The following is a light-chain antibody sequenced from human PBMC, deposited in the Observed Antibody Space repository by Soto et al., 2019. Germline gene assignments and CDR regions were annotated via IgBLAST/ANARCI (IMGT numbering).Light chain of an antibody. Sequence: ETAMTQSPATLSVSPGERATLSCRASQSVSSNLAWYQQKPGQAPRLLIYGASTRATGIPARFSGSGSGTEFTLTISSLQSEDFAVYYCQQYKNWPPITFGQGTRLEIK. CDR1: QSVSSN. J-gene: IGKJ5*01. CDR3: QQYKNWPPIT. V-gene: IGKV3-15*01. CDR2: GAS.